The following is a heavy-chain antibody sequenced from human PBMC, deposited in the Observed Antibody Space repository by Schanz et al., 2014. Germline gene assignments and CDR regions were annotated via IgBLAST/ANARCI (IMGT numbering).Heavy chain of an antibody. CDR2: INGYNGHT. J-gene: IGHJ6*04. V-gene: IGHV1-8*02. Sequence: QVQLVQSGAEVKKPGASVKVSCKASGYTLTAYYMHWVRQAPGQGLEWMGWINGYNGHTLYAQKFQGRVTMTRNTSISTAYMELSSLRSEDTAVYYCARAKRFGDMDVWATGITVIVSS. CDR1: GYTLTAYY. CDR3: ARAKRFGDMDV. D-gene: IGHD3-10*01.